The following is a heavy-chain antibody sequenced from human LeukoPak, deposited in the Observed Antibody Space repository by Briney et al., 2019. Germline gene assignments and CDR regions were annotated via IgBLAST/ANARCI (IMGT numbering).Heavy chain of an antibody. J-gene: IGHJ6*02. Sequence: GGSLRLSCAASGFTFSTCAMSWVRQAPGKGLEWASGISGTTSSTYYADSVKGRFTISRDNSKNTLFLQVNSLRAEDTAVYYCAKVRTYFYHGLDVWGQGTTVTVSS. D-gene: IGHD1-14*01. CDR2: ISGTTSST. CDR3: AKVRTYFYHGLDV. V-gene: IGHV3-23*01. CDR1: GFTFSTCA.